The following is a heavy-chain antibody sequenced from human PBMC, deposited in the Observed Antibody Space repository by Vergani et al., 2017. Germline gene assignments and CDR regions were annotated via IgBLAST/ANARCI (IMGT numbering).Heavy chain of an antibody. CDR3: ARVTPEEGKVVVVTAHDY. D-gene: IGHD2-21*02. Sequence: QVQLVESGGGVVQPGRSLRLSCAASGFTFSSYGMHWVRQAPGKGLEWVAVIWYDGSNKYYADSVKGRFTISRDNSKNTLYLQMNSLRAEDTAVYYCARVTPEEGKVVVVTAHDYWGQGTLVTVSS. J-gene: IGHJ4*02. CDR1: GFTFSSYG. V-gene: IGHV3-33*01. CDR2: IWYDGSNK.